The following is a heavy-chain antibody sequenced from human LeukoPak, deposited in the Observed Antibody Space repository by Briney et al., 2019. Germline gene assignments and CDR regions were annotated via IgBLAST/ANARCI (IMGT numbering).Heavy chain of an antibody. CDR1: GGSISSSSYY. V-gene: IGHV4-39*01. D-gene: IGHD5-24*01. J-gene: IGHJ4*02. Sequence: SETLSLTCTVSGGSISSSSYYWGWIRQPPGKGLEWIGSIYYGGSTYYNPSLKSRVTISVDTSKNQFSLKLSSVTAADTAVYYCARLRRWLQNFDYWGQGTLVTVSS. CDR2: IYYGGST. CDR3: ARLRRWLQNFDY.